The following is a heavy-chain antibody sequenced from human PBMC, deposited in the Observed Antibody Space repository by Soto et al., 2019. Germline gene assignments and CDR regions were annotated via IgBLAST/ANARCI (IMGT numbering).Heavy chain of an antibody. D-gene: IGHD1-26*01. Sequence: QVQLQESGPGLVKPSGTLSLTCTVSGASISSTSSGDWWSWVRQPPGKGLGWIGEIHHSASTNYNPSLKSRVTMSVDKSKNQFSLRLSSVTAADTAVYYCAKMVGATLVDYWGQGTLVTVSS. CDR1: GASISSTSSGDW. CDR3: AKMVGATLVDY. V-gene: IGHV4-4*02. J-gene: IGHJ4*02. CDR2: IHHSAST.